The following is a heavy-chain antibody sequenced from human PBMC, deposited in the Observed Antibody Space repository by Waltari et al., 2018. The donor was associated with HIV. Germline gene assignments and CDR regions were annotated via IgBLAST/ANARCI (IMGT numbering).Heavy chain of an antibody. CDR2: ISGSGGST. V-gene: IGHV3-23*01. Sequence: EVQLLESGGGLVQPGGSLRLSCAASGFTFSSYAMSWVRQAPGKGLEWVSAISGSGGSTYYADSVKGRFTISRDNSKNTLYLQMNSLRAEDTAVYYCAKALRRGVGATVVLYYFDYWGQGTLVTVSS. CDR3: AKALRRGVGATVVLYYFDY. J-gene: IGHJ4*02. CDR1: GFTFSSYA. D-gene: IGHD1-26*01.